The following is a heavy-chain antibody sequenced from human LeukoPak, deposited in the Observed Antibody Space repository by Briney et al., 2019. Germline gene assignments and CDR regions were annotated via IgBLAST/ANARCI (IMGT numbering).Heavy chain of an antibody. CDR2: ISSSGSTT. V-gene: IGHV3-48*03. CDR1: GFTFSSYE. Sequence: GGSLRLSCAASGFTFSSYEMNWVRQAPGKGLEWVSYISSSGSTTYYADSVKGRFTISRDNAKNSLYLQVNSLRVEDTAVYYCARDGGYSYGLTMDVWGQGTTVTVSS. D-gene: IGHD5-18*01. CDR3: ARDGGYSYGLTMDV. J-gene: IGHJ6*02.